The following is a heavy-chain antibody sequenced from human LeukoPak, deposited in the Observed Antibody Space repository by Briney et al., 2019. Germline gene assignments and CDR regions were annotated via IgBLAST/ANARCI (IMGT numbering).Heavy chain of an antibody. CDR3: ARVRWGGLYYFDY. CDR1: GFTFSSYW. V-gene: IGHV3-74*01. Sequence: GGSLRLSCAASGFTFSSYWMHWVRQAPGKGLVGVSRTNNDGRSTNYADSVKGRFTISRDNAKNTLYLQMNSLRAEDTAVYYCARVRWGGLYYFDYWGQGTLVTVSS. D-gene: IGHD3-16*01. J-gene: IGHJ4*02. CDR2: TNNDGRST.